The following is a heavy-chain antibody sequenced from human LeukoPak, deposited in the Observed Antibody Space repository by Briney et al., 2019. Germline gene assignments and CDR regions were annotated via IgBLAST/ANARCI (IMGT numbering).Heavy chain of an antibody. Sequence: ASVKVSCKASGGTFSSYGVSWVRQAPGQGLEWMGGIIPIFGTANYAQKFQGRVTINTDESTSTAYMELSSLRSEDTAVYYCAILSTTGYWGQGTLVTVSS. V-gene: IGHV1-69*05. CDR2: IIPIFGTA. J-gene: IGHJ4*02. CDR3: AILSTTGY. CDR1: GGTFSSYG. D-gene: IGHD2/OR15-2a*01.